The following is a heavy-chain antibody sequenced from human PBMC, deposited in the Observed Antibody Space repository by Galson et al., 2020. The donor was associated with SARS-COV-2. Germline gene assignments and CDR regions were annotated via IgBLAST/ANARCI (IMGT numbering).Heavy chain of an antibody. V-gene: IGHV4-34*01. J-gene: IGHJ5*02. CDR2: INHSGST. Sequence: SQASETLSLTCAAYGGSFSGYYWSWIRQPPGKGLEWIGEINHSGSTNYNPSLKSRVTISVDTSKNQFSLKLSSVTAADTAVYYCARRDPCRGCYWFDPWGQGTLVTVSS. CDR1: GGSFSGYY. D-gene: IGHD3-10*01. CDR3: ARRDPCRGCYWFDP.